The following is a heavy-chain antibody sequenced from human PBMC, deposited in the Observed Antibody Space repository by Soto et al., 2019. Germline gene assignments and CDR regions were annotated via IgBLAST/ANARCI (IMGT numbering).Heavy chain of an antibody. CDR3: ARDLFGELPN. V-gene: IGHV1-18*01. CDR1: GFTFTTSG. CDR2: FNLYNGDT. Sequence: ASVKVSCKASGFTFTTSGITWVRQAPGQGLEWMGWFNLYNGDTNYAQKFQGRVTMTTDASTTTAYMELRSLRSDDTAMYYCARDLFGELPNWGQGTRVTVS. J-gene: IGHJ4*02. D-gene: IGHD3-10*01.